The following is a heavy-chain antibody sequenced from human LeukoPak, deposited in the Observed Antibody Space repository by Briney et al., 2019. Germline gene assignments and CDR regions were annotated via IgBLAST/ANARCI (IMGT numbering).Heavy chain of an antibody. CDR2: ISWNSGSI. J-gene: IGHJ3*02. D-gene: IGHD1-7*01. CDR1: GFTFDDYA. V-gene: IGHV3-9*01. CDR3: AKVRWNYELFSAFDI. Sequence: PGRSLRLSCAASGFTFDDYAMHWVRQAPGKGLEWVSGISWNSGSIGYADSVKGRFTISRDNSKNTLYLQMNSLRAEDTAVYYCAKVRWNYELFSAFDIWGQGTMVTVSS.